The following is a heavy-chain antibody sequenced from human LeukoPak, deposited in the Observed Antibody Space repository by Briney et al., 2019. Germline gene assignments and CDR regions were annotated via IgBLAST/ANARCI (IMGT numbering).Heavy chain of an antibody. D-gene: IGHD4-23*01. J-gene: IGHJ4*02. CDR2: ISGSGGST. Sequence: GGSLRLSCAASGFTVSSNYMSWVRQAPGKGLEWVSAISGSGGSTYYADSVKGRFTISRDNSKNTLYLQMNSLRAEDTAVYYCATPPRRATVVTTSFDYWGQGTLVTVSS. CDR1: GFTVSSNY. V-gene: IGHV3-23*01. CDR3: ATPPRRATVVTTSFDY.